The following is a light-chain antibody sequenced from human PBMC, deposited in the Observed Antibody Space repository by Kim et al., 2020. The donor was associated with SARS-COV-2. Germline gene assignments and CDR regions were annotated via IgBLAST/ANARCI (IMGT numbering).Light chain of an antibody. V-gene: IGKV3-20*01. J-gene: IGKJ1*01. Sequence: SPGERATLSCRASQTIPSTLLAWYQQKPDQAPRRLVYGASSRATGIPDRFSGSGSGTDFTLIISRLEPEDFAIYYCQNYGSSPWTFGQGTKVDIK. CDR2: GAS. CDR1: QTIPSTL. CDR3: QNYGSSPWT.